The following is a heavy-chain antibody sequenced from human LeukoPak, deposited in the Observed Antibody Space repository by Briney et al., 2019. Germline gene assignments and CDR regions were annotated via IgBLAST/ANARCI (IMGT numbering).Heavy chain of an antibody. Sequence: QTGGSLRLSCAASGFIFSSYAMHWVRQAPGKGLEWGTVISDDGNNKYYRDTVKGRFTIPRHNSKNTVYLQMNSLRTEDTAVYYCARERDVVYCSRTSCHALGYWGQGTLVTVSS. D-gene: IGHD2-2*01. J-gene: IGHJ4*02. CDR1: GFIFSSYA. V-gene: IGHV3-30-3*01. CDR3: ARERDVVYCSRTSCHALGY. CDR2: ISDDGNNK.